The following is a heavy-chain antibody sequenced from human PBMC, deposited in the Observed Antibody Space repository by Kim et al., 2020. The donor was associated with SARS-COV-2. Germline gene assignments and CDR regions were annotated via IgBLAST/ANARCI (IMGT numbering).Heavy chain of an antibody. CDR3: AREFYWYLFFYYYAIDV. D-gene: IGHD3-9*01. J-gene: IGHJ6*04. Sequence: ASVKVSCKASGYTFTNYGINWVRQAPGQGLEWMGWISTYSGDTNYAQKFQGRVTMTTDTSTSTAYMELRSLRSDDTAVYYCAREFYWYLFFYYYAIDVWGKGTTVSVPS. CDR1: GYTFTNYG. V-gene: IGHV1-18*01. CDR2: ISTYSGDT.